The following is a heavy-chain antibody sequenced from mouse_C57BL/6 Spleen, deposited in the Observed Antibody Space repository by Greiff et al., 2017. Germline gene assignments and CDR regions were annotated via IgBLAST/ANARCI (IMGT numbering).Heavy chain of an antibody. J-gene: IGHJ4*01. Sequence: VQLQQSGAELVKPGASVKLSCKASGYTFTEYTIHWVKQRSGQGLEWIGWFYPGSGSIKYNEKFQDKATLTADKSSSTVYMELSRLTSEDSAVYFCARHERGYYSNYEGYAMDYWGQGTSVTVSS. CDR1: GYTFTEYT. V-gene: IGHV1-62-2*01. CDR2: FYPGSGSI. D-gene: IGHD2-5*01. CDR3: ARHERGYYSNYEGYAMDY.